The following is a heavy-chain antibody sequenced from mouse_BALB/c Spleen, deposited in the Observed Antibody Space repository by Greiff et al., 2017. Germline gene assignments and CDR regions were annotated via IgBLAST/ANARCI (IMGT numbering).Heavy chain of an antibody. CDR1: GYTFTSYW. D-gene: IGHD1-1*01. V-gene: IGHV1-5*01. Sequence: VQLQQSGAELVRPGTSVKVSCKASGYTFTSYWMHWVKQRPGQGLEWIGAIYPGNSDTSYNQKFKGKAKLTAVTSTSTAYMELSSLTNEDSAVYHCTRWITTVGASDDWGQGTTLTVSS. J-gene: IGHJ2*01. CDR2: IYPGNSDT. CDR3: TRWITTVGASDD.